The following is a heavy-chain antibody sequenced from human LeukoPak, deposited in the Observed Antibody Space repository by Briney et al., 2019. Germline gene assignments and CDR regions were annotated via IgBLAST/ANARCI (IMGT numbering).Heavy chain of an antibody. CDR2: MNPNSGNT. J-gene: IGHJ6*03. CDR3: ARGLLQWLVYYYYYMDV. D-gene: IGHD6-19*01. V-gene: IGHV1-8*01. CDR1: GYTFTSYD. Sequence: ASVKVSCKASGYTFTSYDINWVRQAPGQGLEWMGWMNPNSGNTGYAQKFQGRVTMTRNTSISTAYMELSSLRSEDTAVYYCARGLLQWLVYYYYYMDVWGKGTTVTVSS.